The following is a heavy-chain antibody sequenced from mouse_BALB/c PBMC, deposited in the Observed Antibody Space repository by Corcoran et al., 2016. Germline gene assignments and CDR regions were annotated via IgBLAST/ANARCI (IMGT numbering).Heavy chain of an antibody. V-gene: IGHV8-8*01. Sequence: QVTLKESGPGILQPSQTLSLTCSFSGFSLSTSGMGVGWIRQPSGKGLEWLAHIWWNDDKRYNPALKSRLTISKDTSSNQVFLMIASVDTADTATYYCARIRGYDGNYVPLAYCGQGTLVTVSA. CDR1: GFSLSTSGMG. J-gene: IGHJ3*01. CDR2: IWWNDDK. D-gene: IGHD2-3*01. CDR3: ARIRGYDGNYVPLAY.